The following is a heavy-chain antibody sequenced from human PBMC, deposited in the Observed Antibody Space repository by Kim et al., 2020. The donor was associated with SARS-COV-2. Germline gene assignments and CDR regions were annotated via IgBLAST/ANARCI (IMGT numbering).Heavy chain of an antibody. V-gene: IGHV1-46*01. J-gene: IGHJ4*02. D-gene: IGHD3-22*01. CDR3: ARGGDSSGYYLDY. Sequence: AQEFQGRVTMTRDTATSTVYMELSSLGSEDTAVYYCARGGDSSGYYLDYWGQGTLVTVSS.